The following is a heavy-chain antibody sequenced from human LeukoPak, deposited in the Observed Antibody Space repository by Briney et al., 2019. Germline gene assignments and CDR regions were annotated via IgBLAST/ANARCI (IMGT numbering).Heavy chain of an antibody. CDR3: ARTSPNYYDSSGYYPY. J-gene: IGHJ4*02. Sequence: GGSLRLSCAASGFTFSSYSMNWVRQAPGKGLEWVSYISSSSSTIYYADSVKGRFTISRDNAKNSLYLQMNSLRAEDTAVYYCARTSPNYYDSSGYYPYWGQGTLVTVSS. D-gene: IGHD3-22*01. V-gene: IGHV3-48*04. CDR2: ISSSSSTI. CDR1: GFTFSSYS.